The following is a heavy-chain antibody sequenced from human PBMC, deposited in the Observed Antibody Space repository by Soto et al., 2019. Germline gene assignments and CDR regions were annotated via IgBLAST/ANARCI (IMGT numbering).Heavy chain of an antibody. CDR1: GFSFGSYW. Sequence: EVQLLESGGGILQPGGSVRLTCTASGFSFGSYWMHWVRQVPGKGLVWVSRISGDGSGTNYADSVRGRLTISRDNSKETLHQQMDRLRADDTAIYYCARDTGGGYLTHEFDPWGQGTLVTVSS. CDR3: ARDTGGGYLTHEFDP. D-gene: IGHD1-26*01. J-gene: IGHJ5*02. CDR2: ISGDGSGT. V-gene: IGHV3-74*01.